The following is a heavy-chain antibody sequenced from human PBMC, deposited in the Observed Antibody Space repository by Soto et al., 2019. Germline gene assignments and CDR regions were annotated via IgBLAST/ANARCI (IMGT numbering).Heavy chain of an antibody. Sequence: QITLKESGPTLVKPTQTLPLTCSFSGFSLSTSGVGVGWIRQPPGKALEWLALIYWDDDKRYSPSLKSRLNITKDSSKTQVVLTMTNMDPVDTATYYCAHRREFHGYMDVWGKGTTVTVSS. J-gene: IGHJ6*03. CDR2: IYWDDDK. V-gene: IGHV2-5*02. D-gene: IGHD3-10*01. CDR1: GFSLSTSGVG. CDR3: AHRREFHGYMDV.